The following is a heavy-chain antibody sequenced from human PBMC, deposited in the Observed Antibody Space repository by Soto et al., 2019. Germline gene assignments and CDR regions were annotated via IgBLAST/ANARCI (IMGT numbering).Heavy chain of an antibody. D-gene: IGHD7-27*01. CDR2: INSEGSST. J-gene: IGHJ3*02. CDR1: GFTFSSYW. Sequence: GGSLRLSCAASGFTFSSYWMHWVRQAPGKGLVWVSRINSEGSSTSYADSVKGRFTISRDHAQNTLYLQMNSLRAEDPAVYYCSRSVLPSPGEEDAFDIWGQGTMVTVSS. V-gene: IGHV3-74*01. CDR3: SRSVLPSPGEEDAFDI.